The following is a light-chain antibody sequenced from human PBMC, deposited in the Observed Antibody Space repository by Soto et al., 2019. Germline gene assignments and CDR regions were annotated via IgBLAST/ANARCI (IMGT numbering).Light chain of an antibody. Sequence: DIQMTQSPSTLSASVGDRVTITCRASQSISSWLAWYQQKPGKAPKLLIYDASSLESGVPSRFSGSGSGTELTLTIRSLQPDDFATYYCQQYNSYSQDTFGQGTKLEIK. CDR2: DAS. CDR3: QQYNSYSQDT. J-gene: IGKJ2*01. CDR1: QSISSW. V-gene: IGKV1-5*01.